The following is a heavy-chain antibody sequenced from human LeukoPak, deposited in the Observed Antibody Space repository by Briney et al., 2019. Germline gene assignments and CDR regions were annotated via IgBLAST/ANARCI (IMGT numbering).Heavy chain of an antibody. CDR1: GYTFTSYA. Sequence: EASVKVSCKASGYTFTSYAMNWVRQAPGQGLEWMGWINTNTGNPTYAQGFTGRFVFSLDTSVSTAYLQISSLKAEDTAVYYCARSFERLLWFGEPESHFDYWGQGTLVTVSS. D-gene: IGHD3-10*01. CDR2: INTNTGNP. CDR3: ARSFERLLWFGEPESHFDY. J-gene: IGHJ4*02. V-gene: IGHV7-4-1*02.